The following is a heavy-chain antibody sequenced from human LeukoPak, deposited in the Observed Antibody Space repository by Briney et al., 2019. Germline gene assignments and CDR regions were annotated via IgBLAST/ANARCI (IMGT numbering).Heavy chain of an antibody. CDR3: AILGDDFWSGYSAY. V-gene: IGHV3-30*02. D-gene: IGHD3-3*01. CDR1: GFTFSSYG. J-gene: IGHJ4*02. CDR2: IRYDGSNK. Sequence: GGSLRLSCAASGFTFSSYGMHWVRQAPGKGLEWVAFIRYDGSNKYYADSVKGRFTISRDNSKSTLYLQMNSLRAEDTAVYYCAILGDDFWSGYSAYWGQGTLVTVSS.